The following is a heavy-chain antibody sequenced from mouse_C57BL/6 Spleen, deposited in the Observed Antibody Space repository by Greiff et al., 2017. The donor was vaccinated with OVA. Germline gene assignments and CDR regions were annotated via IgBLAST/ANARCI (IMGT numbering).Heavy chain of an antibody. V-gene: IGHV14-3*01. D-gene: IGHD1-1*01. CDR1: GFYIKNTY. Sequence: VQLQQSVAELVRPGASVKLSCTVSGFYIKNTYMHWVKQSPEQGLEWIGRIVPANGNTKYAPNFPGQATITADTSSNTAYLQLSSLTSEDTAIYSSAKTYYCGSGYPFDGWGKGTTLTVSS. CDR3: AKTYYCGSGYPFDG. CDR2: IVPANGNT. J-gene: IGHJ2*01.